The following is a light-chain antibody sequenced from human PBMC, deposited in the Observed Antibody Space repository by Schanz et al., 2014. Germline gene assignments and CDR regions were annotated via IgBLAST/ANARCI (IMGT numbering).Light chain of an antibody. CDR1: QSVSSSY. V-gene: IGKV3-20*01. CDR3: QQYSISPIT. CDR2: GAS. J-gene: IGKJ4*01. Sequence: EIVLTQSPATLSLSPGERATLSCRASQSVSSSYLAWYQQKPGQAPRLLIYGASSRATGIPDRFSGSGSGTDFTLTISRLEPEDFAVYYCQQYSISPITFGGGTKVEIK.